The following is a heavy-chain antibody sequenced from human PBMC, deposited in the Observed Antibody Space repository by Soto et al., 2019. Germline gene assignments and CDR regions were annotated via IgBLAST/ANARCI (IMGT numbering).Heavy chain of an antibody. Sequence: ASVKVSCKASGYTFTRYGISWVRQAPGQGLEWMGWISAYNGNTNYAQKLQGRVTMTTDTSTSTAYMELRSLRSDDTAVYYCARVYVVVPAAISWFDPWGQGTLVTVSS. CDR3: ARVYVVVPAAISWFDP. CDR1: GYTFTRYG. CDR2: ISAYNGNT. J-gene: IGHJ5*02. V-gene: IGHV1-18*01. D-gene: IGHD2-2*01.